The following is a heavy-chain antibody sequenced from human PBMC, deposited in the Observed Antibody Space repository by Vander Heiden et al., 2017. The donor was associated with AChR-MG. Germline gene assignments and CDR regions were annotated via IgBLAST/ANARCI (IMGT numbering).Heavy chain of an antibody. J-gene: IGHJ4*02. Sequence: QVQLVESGGGVVQPGRSLRLSCAASGFTFGSYGMHWVRQAPGKGLEWVAVISYDGSNKYYADSVKGRFTISRDNSKNTLYLQMNSLRAEDTAVYYCATLTEGWDPQGFDYWGQGTLVTVSS. CDR3: ATLTEGWDPQGFDY. CDR1: GFTFGSYG. CDR2: ISYDGSNK. D-gene: IGHD1-26*01. V-gene: IGHV3-30*03.